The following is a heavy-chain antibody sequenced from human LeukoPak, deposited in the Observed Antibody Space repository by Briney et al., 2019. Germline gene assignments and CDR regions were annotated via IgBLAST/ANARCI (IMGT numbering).Heavy chain of an antibody. CDR3: ARHEGPYSSGWPAEGFFDY. CDR1: GGSITSGTYY. CDR2: IYYSGSM. Sequence: SETLSLTCSVSGGSITSGTYYWGWIRQPPGKGLEWIGTIYYSGSMYYNPSLKSRVTISVDTSNNQFSLKLTSVTAADTAVYYCARHEGPYSSGWPAEGFFDYWGQGTLVTVSS. J-gene: IGHJ4*02. D-gene: IGHD6-19*01. V-gene: IGHV4-39*01.